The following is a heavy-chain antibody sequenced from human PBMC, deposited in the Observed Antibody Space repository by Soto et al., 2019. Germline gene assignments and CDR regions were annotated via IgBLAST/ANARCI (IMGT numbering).Heavy chain of an antibody. J-gene: IGHJ2*01. V-gene: IGHV4-4*02. Sequence: QVHLQESGPGLVKPSGTLSLTCNVSGGSIISSNWWSWVRQPPGKGLEWIGDISHSGSTNYNPSLRSRLTISVDKSQSQFSLHLISMTAGDTAVYYCARERVVAGTDWFFDLWGRGTLVTVSS. CDR2: ISHSGST. CDR3: ARERVVAGTDWFFDL. D-gene: IGHD2-15*01. CDR1: GGSIISSNW.